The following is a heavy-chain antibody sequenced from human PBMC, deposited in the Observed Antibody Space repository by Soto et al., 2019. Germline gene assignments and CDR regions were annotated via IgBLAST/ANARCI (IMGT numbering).Heavy chain of an antibody. CDR2: ISSNGGST. CDR3: VCPEPPYDY. V-gene: IGHV3-64D*06. D-gene: IGHD1-1*01. Sequence: GGSLRLSCSASGFTFSSYAMHWVRQAPGTGLEYASAISSNGGSTYYADYVKGRFTISRDNSKNTLYLQMSSLRSRDTAVYCCVCPEPPYDYWGQGTLHTVSS. CDR1: GFTFSSYA. J-gene: IGHJ4*02.